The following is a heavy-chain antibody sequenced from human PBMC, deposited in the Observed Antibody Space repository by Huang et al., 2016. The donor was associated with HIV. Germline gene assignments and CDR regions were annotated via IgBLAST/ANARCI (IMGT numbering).Heavy chain of an antibody. V-gene: IGHV3-30*03. CDR1: GFIFSNYG. CDR2: ISDDVSNK. J-gene: IGHJ1*01. D-gene: IGHD6-19*01. Sequence: QVQLVQSGGGVVQPGRSRRLSCSASGFIFSNYGMHWVRQAPGKGLGWVALISDDVSNKYYTDSVKGRFSISRDNSKNTLYLQMNSLRAEDTAVYYCALKGDSSGWEYFRHWGQGTLVTVSS. CDR3: ALKGDSSGWEYFRH.